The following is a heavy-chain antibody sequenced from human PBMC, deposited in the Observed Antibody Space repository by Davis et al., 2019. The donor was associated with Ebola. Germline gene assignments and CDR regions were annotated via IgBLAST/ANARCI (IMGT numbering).Heavy chain of an antibody. Sequence: AASVQVSCKASAFILTNYAIHWVRQAPGQRLEWMGWVHGGNGNTKYSQKFQGRVTITRDTSASTAYMELSSLRSEDTAVYYCARDGTGYTLAMDVWGKGTTVTVSS. J-gene: IGHJ6*04. CDR3: ARDGTGYTLAMDV. CDR1: AFILTNYA. D-gene: IGHD6-13*01. CDR2: VHGGNGNT. V-gene: IGHV1-3*01.